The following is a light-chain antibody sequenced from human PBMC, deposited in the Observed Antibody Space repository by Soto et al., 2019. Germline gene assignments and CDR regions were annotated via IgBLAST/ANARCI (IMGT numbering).Light chain of an antibody. CDR2: GAS. J-gene: IGKJ1*01. V-gene: IGKV3-15*01. CDR1: QSVSSN. CDR3: QQYNNCPQT. Sequence: EIVMTQSPATLSVSPGDRVTLSCRASQSVSSNLAWYQQKPGQAPRLLIYGASTRATGIPSRFSGSGSGTEVTLTISSLQSEDFAVYYCQQYNNCPQTFGQGTKVEIK.